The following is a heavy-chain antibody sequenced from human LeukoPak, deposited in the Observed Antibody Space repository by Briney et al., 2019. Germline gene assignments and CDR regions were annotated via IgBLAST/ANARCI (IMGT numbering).Heavy chain of an antibody. D-gene: IGHD1-7*01. CDR1: GFTFSSYG. V-gene: IGHV3-30*02. Sequence: GGSLRLSCAASGFTFSSYGMHWVRQAPGKGLEWVTFIRYDGSNKYYADSVKGRFTISRDNSKNTLYLQMNSLRAEDTAVYYCAKDKANWNYVSDAFDMWGQGTMDTVSS. J-gene: IGHJ3*02. CDR2: IRYDGSNK. CDR3: AKDKANWNYVSDAFDM.